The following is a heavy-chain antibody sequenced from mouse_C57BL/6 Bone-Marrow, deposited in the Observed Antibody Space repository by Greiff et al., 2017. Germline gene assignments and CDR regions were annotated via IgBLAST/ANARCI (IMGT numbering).Heavy chain of an antibody. D-gene: IGHD3-1*01. CDR3: AWGLYFDV. CDR1: GFTFSSYG. Sequence: EVKLVESGGDLVKPGGSLKLSCAASGFTFSSYGMSWVRQTPDKRLEWVATISSGGSYTYYPDSVKGRFTISRDNAKNTLYLQMSRLKSEDTAMYYCAWGLYFDVWGTGTTVTVSS. V-gene: IGHV5-6*02. J-gene: IGHJ1*03. CDR2: ISSGGSYT.